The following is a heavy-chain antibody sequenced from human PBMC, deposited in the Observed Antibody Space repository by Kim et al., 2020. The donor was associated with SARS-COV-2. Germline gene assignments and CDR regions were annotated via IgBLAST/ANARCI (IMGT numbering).Heavy chain of an antibody. J-gene: IGHJ6*01. CDR2: ISYDGRNK. V-gene: IGHV3-30*18. CDR1: RITFRTSA. D-gene: IGHD1-1*01. Sequence: GGSLRLSCAAARITFRTSAMHWVRQAPGKGLEWVSSISYDGRNKYYEDSVKGRFTVSRDNSKNTMYLQMNSLRTEDTALYYCAKALRNMVHMEVWGQGTTVTVSS. CDR3: AKALRNMVHMEV.